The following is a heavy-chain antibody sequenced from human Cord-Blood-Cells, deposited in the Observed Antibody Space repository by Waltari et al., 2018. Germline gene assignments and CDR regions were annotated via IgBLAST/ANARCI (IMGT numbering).Heavy chain of an antibody. CDR1: GGSISSSNW. CDR3: ARNTGDRDAFDI. V-gene: IGHV4-4*02. J-gene: IGHJ3*02. CDR2: IYHRGNT. Sequence: QVQLQESGPGLVKHSGTLSLTCAVSGGSISSSNWWRWVRQPPGKGLEWLWEIYHRGNTNYNPSLKSRDTISVDKSKNQFSLKLGAVTAADTAVYYCARNTGDRDAFDIWGQGTILTVSS. D-gene: IGHD7-27*01.